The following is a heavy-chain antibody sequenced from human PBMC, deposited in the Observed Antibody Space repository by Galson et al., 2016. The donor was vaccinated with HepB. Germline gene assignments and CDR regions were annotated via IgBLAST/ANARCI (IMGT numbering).Heavy chain of an antibody. V-gene: IGHV4-30-4*01. D-gene: IGHD1-1*01. CDR3: AREGRFHWDDGNVGY. CDR2: IYFTGRT. Sequence: LSLTCAVSGVSISNEDYYWSWIRQPPGKGLECFGYIYFTGRTYSNPSLKSRLSMSFDTSKNELSLKLNSVTAADTAVYYCAREGRFHWDDGNVGYWGQGTLVSVSS. CDR1: GVSISNEDYY. J-gene: IGHJ4*02.